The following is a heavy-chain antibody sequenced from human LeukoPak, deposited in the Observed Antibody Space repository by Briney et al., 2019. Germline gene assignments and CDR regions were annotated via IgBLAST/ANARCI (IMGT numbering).Heavy chain of an antibody. V-gene: IGHV3-20*04. CDR3: ARVRTLYCSTTTSLNSFDY. J-gene: IGHJ4*02. Sequence: GGSLRLSCAASGFSFDDYGMSWVRQAPGKGLEWVSGLNWNGDSTGYADSVKGRFTISRDNTMDSLYLQMTSLRAEDTALYYCARVRTLYCSTTTSLNSFDYWGQGTLVTVSS. CDR2: LNWNGDST. CDR1: GFSFDDYG. D-gene: IGHD2-2*01.